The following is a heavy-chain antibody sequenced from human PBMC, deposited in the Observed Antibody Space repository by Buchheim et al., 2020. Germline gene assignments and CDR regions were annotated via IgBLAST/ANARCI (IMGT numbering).Heavy chain of an antibody. D-gene: IGHD3-10*01. V-gene: IGHV4-59*01. CDR3: ARDNDSGFDY. J-gene: IGHJ4*02. CDR2: IYYSGST. Sequence: QVQLQESGPGLVKPSETLSPTCTVSGGSISSYYWSWIRQPPGKGLEWIGYIYYSGSTNYNPSLKSRVTITVDTSKNQFSLKLSSVTAADTAVYYCARDNDSGFDYWGQGTL. CDR1: GGSISSYY.